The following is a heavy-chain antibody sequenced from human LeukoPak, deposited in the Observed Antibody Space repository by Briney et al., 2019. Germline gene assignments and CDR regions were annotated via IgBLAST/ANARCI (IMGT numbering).Heavy chain of an antibody. D-gene: IGHD3-16*01. Sequence: GGSLRLSCAVSGFTVTVDYMSWVRQAPGKGLEWVSIIYRSGSISYADSVKGRFIISRDSSTNTLSLQMTSLRAEDTAVYYCAADFYTSYHLGYWGQGTLVTVSS. CDR2: IYRSGSI. CDR1: GFTVTVDY. V-gene: IGHV3-66*01. J-gene: IGHJ4*02. CDR3: AADFYTSYHLGY.